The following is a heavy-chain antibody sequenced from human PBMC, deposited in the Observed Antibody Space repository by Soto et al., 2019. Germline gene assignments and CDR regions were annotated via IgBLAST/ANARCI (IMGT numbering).Heavy chain of an antibody. D-gene: IGHD3-3*01. CDR2: IKQDGSEK. V-gene: IGHV3-7*01. Sequence: PGGSLRLSCAASGFTFSSYWMSWVRQAPGKGLEWVANIKQDGSEKYYVDSVKGRFTISRDNAKNSLYLQMNSLRAEDTAVYYCARDEKDFWSGYGGYYYMDVWGKGTTVTVS. CDR3: ARDEKDFWSGYGGYYYMDV. J-gene: IGHJ6*03. CDR1: GFTFSSYW.